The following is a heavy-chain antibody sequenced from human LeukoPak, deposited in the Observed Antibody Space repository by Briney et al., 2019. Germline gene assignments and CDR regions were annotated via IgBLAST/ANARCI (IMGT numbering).Heavy chain of an antibody. V-gene: IGHV4-34*01. CDR3: ARSWDCGGDCYYFDY. D-gene: IGHD2-21*02. CDR2: INHSGST. CDR1: GGSFSGYY. Sequence: SETLSLTCAVYGGSFSGYYWSWIRQPPGKGLEWIGEINHSGSTNYNPSLKSRVTISVDTSKNQFSLKLSSVTAADTAVYYCARSWDCGGDCYYFDYWGQGTLVTVSS. J-gene: IGHJ4*02.